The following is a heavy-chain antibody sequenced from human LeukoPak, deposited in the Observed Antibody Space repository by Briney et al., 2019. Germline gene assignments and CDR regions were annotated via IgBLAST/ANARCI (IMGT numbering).Heavy chain of an antibody. Sequence: GGSLRLSCAASGFTFSSYEMNWVRQAPGKGLEWVSYISSSGSTIYYADSVKGRFTISRDNAKNSLYLQMNSLRAKDTAAYYCARASRDDILTGYPYWGQGTLVTVSS. CDR1: GFTFSSYE. CDR3: ARASRDDILTGYPY. CDR2: ISSSGSTI. V-gene: IGHV3-48*03. J-gene: IGHJ4*02. D-gene: IGHD3-9*01.